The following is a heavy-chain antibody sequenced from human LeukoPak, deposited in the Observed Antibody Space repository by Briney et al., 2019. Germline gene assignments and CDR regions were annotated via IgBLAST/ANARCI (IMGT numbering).Heavy chain of an antibody. V-gene: IGHV1-69*05. J-gene: IGHJ6*03. CDR1: GGTFNTYS. CDR2: IIPIFDTT. Sequence: SVKVSCKASGGTFNTYSICWVRQAPGQGLEWMGRIIPIFDTTTYAQKFQGRVTITTDESSSTAYMELSSLRSEDTAVYYCGRNPRTPGDYMDVWGKGTTVTVSS. CDR3: GRNPRTPGDYMDV. D-gene: IGHD1-14*01.